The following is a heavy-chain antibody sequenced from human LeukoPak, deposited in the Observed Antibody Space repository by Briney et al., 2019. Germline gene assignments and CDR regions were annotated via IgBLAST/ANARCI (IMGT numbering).Heavy chain of an antibody. D-gene: IGHD6-19*01. CDR1: GYTFTSYG. J-gene: IGHJ4*02. CDR3: ARDEPYSSGWYYFDY. CDR2: ISADNANR. Sequence: GASVKVSWKASGYTFTSYGISWVRQAPGQGLEWMGWISADNANRKYAQKFQDRVSMTTDISTSTAYMDLRSLRSDDTAVYYCARDEPYSSGWYYFDYWGQGTLVTVSS. V-gene: IGHV1-18*01.